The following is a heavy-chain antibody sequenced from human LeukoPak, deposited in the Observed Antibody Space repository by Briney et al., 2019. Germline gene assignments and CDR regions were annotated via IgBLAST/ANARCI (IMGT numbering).Heavy chain of an antibody. CDR1: GFTFSSYG. V-gene: IGHV3-30*18. J-gene: IGHJ4*02. CDR3: ANSDSGGYYQFDY. Sequence: PGRSLRLSCTASGFTFSSYGMHWVRQAPGKGLEWVAVISYDGSNKYYADSVKGRFTISRDNSKNTLYLQMNSLRAEDTAVYYCANSDSGGYYQFDYWGQGTLVTVSS. CDR2: ISYDGSNK. D-gene: IGHD3-22*01.